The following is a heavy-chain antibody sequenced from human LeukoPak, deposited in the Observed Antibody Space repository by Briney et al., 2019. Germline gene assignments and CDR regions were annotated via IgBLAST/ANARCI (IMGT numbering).Heavy chain of an antibody. D-gene: IGHD5-18*01. CDR2: IKGDGSST. Sequence: PGGSLRLSCAASGFTFSDYYMSWIRHTPGEGLVWVSRIKGDGSSTSYADSVKGRFTISRDNAKNTLYLQMNSLRAEDTAVYYCARDGYSFGHVFDYWGQGTLVTVSS. CDR1: GFTFSDYY. V-gene: IGHV3-74*01. J-gene: IGHJ4*02. CDR3: ARDGYSFGHVFDY.